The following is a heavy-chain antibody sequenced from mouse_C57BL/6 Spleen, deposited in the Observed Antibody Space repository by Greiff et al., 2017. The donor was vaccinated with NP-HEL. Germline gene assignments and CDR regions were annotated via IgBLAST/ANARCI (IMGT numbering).Heavy chain of an antibody. CDR2: ISGGGGNT. V-gene: IGHV5-9*01. D-gene: IGHD4-1*01. CDR3: ARLGVPYYAMDY. J-gene: IGHJ4*01. Sequence: EVKVEESGGGLVKPGGSLKLSCAASGFTFSSYTMSWVRQTPEKRLEWVATISGGGGNTYYPDSVKGRFTISRDNAKNTLYLQMSSLRSEDTALYYCARLGVPYYAMDYWGQGTSVTVSS. CDR1: GFTFSSYT.